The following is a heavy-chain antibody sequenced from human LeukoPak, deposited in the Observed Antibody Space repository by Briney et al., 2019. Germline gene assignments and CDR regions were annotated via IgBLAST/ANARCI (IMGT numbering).Heavy chain of an antibody. V-gene: IGHV4-30-4*01. CDR2: IYYSGST. CDR1: GVSISSGDYY. D-gene: IGHD2-21*01. CDR3: ASRERGMIATTQWF. Sequence: PSQTLSLTCTVSGVSISSGDYYWTWIRQPPGKGLEWIGYIYYSGSTYYNPSLKSRVTISVDKSKNQSKNQFSLKLSSVPAADTAVYYCASRERGMIATTQWFWGQGTLVTVSS. J-gene: IGHJ4*02.